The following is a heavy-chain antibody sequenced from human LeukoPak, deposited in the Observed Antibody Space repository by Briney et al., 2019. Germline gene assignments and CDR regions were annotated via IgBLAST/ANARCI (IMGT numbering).Heavy chain of an antibody. CDR2: IYHSGST. D-gene: IGHD6-19*01. Sequence: SETLSLTCAVSGGSISSSNWWSWVRQPPGKGLEWIGEIYHSGSTNYNPSLKSRVTISVDKSKNQFSLKLSSVTAADTAVYYCARDTQRGQWLVRYYGMDVWGQGTTVTVSS. J-gene: IGHJ6*02. CDR3: ARDTQRGQWLVRYYGMDV. V-gene: IGHV4-4*02. CDR1: GGSISSSNW.